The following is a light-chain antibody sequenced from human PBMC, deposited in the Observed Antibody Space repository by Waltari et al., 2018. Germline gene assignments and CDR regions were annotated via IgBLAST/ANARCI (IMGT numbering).Light chain of an antibody. J-gene: IGLJ2*01. CDR3: SSYTSNNTVV. Sequence: QSALTQPASVSGSSGQSITISCTGTSSYVGGYNYVSLYQQQPGKAPKFMIYDVSKPPSGVSDRFSGSKSGNTASLTISGLQAEDEADYYCSSYTSNNTVVFGGGTKLTVL. CDR2: DVS. CDR1: SSYVGGYNY. V-gene: IGLV2-14*03.